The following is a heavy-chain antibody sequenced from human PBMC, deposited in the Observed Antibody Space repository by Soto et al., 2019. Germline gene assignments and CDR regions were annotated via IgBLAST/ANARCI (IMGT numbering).Heavy chain of an antibody. CDR3: ARDKDQYDFWGGTLDS. Sequence: QLVESGGGVVQPERSLKLSCTASNFVFSVYSLHWVRQAPGKGLEWVAHISYDGGNKDYADSVKGRFTISRDNSKNTLYLQMNSLRREDTAVYYCARDKDQYDFWGGTLDSWGQGTLVTVSS. CDR1: NFVFSVYS. CDR2: ISYDGGNK. D-gene: IGHD3-3*01. V-gene: IGHV3-30-3*01. J-gene: IGHJ4*02.